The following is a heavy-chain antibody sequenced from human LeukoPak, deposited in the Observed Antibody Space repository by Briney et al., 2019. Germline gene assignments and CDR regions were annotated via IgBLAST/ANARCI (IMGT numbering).Heavy chain of an antibody. J-gene: IGHJ4*02. V-gene: IGHV1-8*01. CDR2: MNPNSGNT. D-gene: IGHD3-3*01. Sequence: ASVKVSCKASGYTFTSYDINWVRQATGQGLEWRGWMNPNSGNTGYAQKFQGRVTMTRNTSISTAYMELSSLRAEDTAVYYCARGQYDFWSGYYSASDYWGQGTLVTVSS. CDR1: GYTFTSYD. CDR3: ARGQYDFWSGYYSASDY.